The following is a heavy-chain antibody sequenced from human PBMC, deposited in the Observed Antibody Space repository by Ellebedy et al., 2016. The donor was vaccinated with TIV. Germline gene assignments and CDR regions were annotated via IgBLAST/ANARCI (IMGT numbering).Heavy chain of an antibody. J-gene: IGHJ4*02. CDR1: GYTFTGYY. CDR2: INPYSGGT. D-gene: IGHD6-19*01. CDR3: ARGHSSGWYREFDY. Sequence: ASVKVSCKASGYTFTGYYMHWVRQAPGQGLEWMGWINPYSGGTNYAQKFQGRVTMTRDTSISTAYMELSRLRSDDTAVYYCARGHSSGWYREFDYWGQGTLVTVSS. V-gene: IGHV1-2*02.